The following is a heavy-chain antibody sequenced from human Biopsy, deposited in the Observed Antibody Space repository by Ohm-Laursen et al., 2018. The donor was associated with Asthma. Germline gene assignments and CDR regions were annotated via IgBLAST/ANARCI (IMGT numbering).Heavy chain of an antibody. CDR1: GFTFSNYV. CDR3: AKDERAYYGSDSKYMQPVPIGD. CDR2: ITGSGGFT. D-gene: IGHD2-21*01. Sequence: GSLRLSCAAAGFTFSNYVTSWVRQAPGKGLEWVSSITGSGGFTYYADSVKGRFTISRDKSDNTLYLQMNSLTAEDTAVYHCAKDERAYYGSDSKYMQPVPIGDWGQGTVVIVSA. J-gene: IGHJ4*02. V-gene: IGHV3-23*01.